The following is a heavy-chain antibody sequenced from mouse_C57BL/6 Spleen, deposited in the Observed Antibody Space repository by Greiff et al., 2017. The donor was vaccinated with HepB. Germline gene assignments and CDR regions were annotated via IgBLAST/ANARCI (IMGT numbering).Heavy chain of an antibody. CDR2: ISYDGSN. Sequence: EVQVVESGPGLVKPSQSLSLTCSVTGYSITSGYYWNWIRQFPGNKLEWMGYISYDGSNNYNPSLKIRIAITRDTSKNQLFLKLNSVTTEDTATYYCARGPPSLYFDYWGQGTTLTVSS. D-gene: IGHD6-2*01. V-gene: IGHV3-6*01. CDR1: GYSITSGYY. CDR3: ARGPPSLYFDY. J-gene: IGHJ2*01.